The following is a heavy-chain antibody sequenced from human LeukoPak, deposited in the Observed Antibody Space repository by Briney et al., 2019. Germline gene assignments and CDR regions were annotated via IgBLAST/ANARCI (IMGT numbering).Heavy chain of an antibody. CDR2: IIPVFGTA. D-gene: IGHD4-17*01. CDR1: GGTFSSYA. V-gene: IGHV1-69*01. Sequence: SVKVSCKASGGTFSSYAISWVRQAPGQGLEWMGGIIPVFGTANYAQKFQGRVTITADESTSTAYMELSSLRSEDTAVYYCARFQDDYGDFRFDYWGQGALVTVSS. CDR3: ARFQDDYGDFRFDY. J-gene: IGHJ4*02.